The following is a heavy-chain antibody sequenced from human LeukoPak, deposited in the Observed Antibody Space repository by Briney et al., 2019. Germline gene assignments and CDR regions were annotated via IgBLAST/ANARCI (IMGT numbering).Heavy chain of an antibody. CDR3: ARSYYYGSGSYYTLDY. D-gene: IGHD3-10*01. J-gene: IGHJ4*02. Sequence: TSETLSLTCTVSGGSISSSSAYWGWIRQPPGKGLEWIGTIYYSGSTYYNPSLKSRVTISVDASKNQFSLKLSSVTAADTAVYYCARSYYYGSGSYYTLDYWGQGTLVTVSS. V-gene: IGHV4-39*01. CDR1: GGSISSSSAY. CDR2: IYYSGST.